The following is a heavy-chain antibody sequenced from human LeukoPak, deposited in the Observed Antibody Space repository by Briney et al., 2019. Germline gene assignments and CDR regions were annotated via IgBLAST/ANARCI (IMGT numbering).Heavy chain of an antibody. D-gene: IGHD6-19*01. CDR3: XXGRGRAVAGPIYYYYYGMDV. Sequence: KPSETLSLTCAVYGGSFSGYYWSWIRQPPGKGLEWIGEINHSGSTNYNPSLKSRVTISVDTSKNQFSLKLSSVTAADTAVYYCXXGRGRAVAGPIYYYYYGMDVWGQGTTVTVSS. V-gene: IGHV4-34*01. CDR1: GGSFSGYY. J-gene: IGHJ6*02. CDR2: INHSGST.